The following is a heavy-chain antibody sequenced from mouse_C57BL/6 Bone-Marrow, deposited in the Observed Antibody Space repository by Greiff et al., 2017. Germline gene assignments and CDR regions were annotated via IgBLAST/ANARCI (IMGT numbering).Heavy chain of an antibody. D-gene: IGHD2-3*01. J-gene: IGHJ2*01. Sequence: VQLQQSGPELVKPGASVKISCKASGYTFTDYYMNWVKQSHGKSLEWIGDINPNNGGTSYNQKFKGKATLTVDKSSSTAYMELRSLTSEDSAVYYCARRGWLLPEDYWGQGTTLTVSS. CDR3: ARRGWLLPEDY. V-gene: IGHV1-26*01. CDR2: INPNNGGT. CDR1: GYTFTDYY.